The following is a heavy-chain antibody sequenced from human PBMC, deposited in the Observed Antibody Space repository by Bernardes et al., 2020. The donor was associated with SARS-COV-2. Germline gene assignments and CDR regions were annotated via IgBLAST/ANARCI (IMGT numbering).Heavy chain of an antibody. J-gene: IGHJ4*02. Sequence: GGSLRLYCAASGFSFSIYAMTWVCQAPGKGLAWVPYLGGSVDTTHYADSVRGRFTISRDNSKNTLFLQMNSLRAEDTAVYFCSKPVQWLVGFEYGGPGTLGTVS. D-gene: IGHD6-19*01. V-gene: IGHV3-23*01. CDR2: LGGSVDTT. CDR3: SKPVQWLVGFEY. CDR1: GFSFSIYA.